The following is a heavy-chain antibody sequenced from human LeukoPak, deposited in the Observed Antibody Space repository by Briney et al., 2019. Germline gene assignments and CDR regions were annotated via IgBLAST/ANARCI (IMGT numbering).Heavy chain of an antibody. Sequence: PGGSLRLSCAASGFTFSDYYMSWIRQAPGKGLEWVSYISSSGSTPYYADSVKGRFTISRDNSKNTLFLEMNSPRGEDTAVYCARTMGLGPGGHFDYWGQGTLVTVSA. D-gene: IGHD3-16*01. CDR1: GFTFSDYY. CDR2: ISSSGSTP. J-gene: IGHJ4*02. CDR3: ARTMGLGPGGHFDY. V-gene: IGHV3-11*01.